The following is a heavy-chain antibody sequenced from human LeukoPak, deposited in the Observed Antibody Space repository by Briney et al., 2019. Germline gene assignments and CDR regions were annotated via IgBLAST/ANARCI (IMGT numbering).Heavy chain of an antibody. Sequence: PSETLSLTCTVSGYSISSGYYWGWIRQPPGKGLGWIGSIYHSGSTYYNPSLKSRVTISVDTSKNQFSLKLSSVTAADTAVYYCARVYYDSSGYYLDPLFGWFDPWGQGTLVTVSS. D-gene: IGHD3-22*01. CDR2: IYHSGST. CDR1: GYSISSGYY. J-gene: IGHJ5*02. V-gene: IGHV4-38-2*02. CDR3: ARVYYDSSGYYLDPLFGWFDP.